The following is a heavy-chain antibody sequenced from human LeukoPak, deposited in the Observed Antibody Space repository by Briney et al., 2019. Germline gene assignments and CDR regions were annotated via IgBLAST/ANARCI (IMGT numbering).Heavy chain of an antibody. V-gene: IGHV3-53*01. CDR3: ARDGPYGSGSPYYYYYYMDV. Sequence: PGGSLRLSCAASGFTVSSKYMSWVRQAPGKGLEWVSVIYSGGSTYYADSAKGGLTISRDNSKNTLYLQMNRRRAEDTAVYYCARDGPYGSGSPYYYYYYMDVWGKGTTVTVSS. CDR1: GFTVSSKY. D-gene: IGHD3-10*01. CDR2: IYSGGST. J-gene: IGHJ6*03.